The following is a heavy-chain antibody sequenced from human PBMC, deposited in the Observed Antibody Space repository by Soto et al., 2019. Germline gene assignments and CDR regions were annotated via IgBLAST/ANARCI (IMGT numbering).Heavy chain of an antibody. V-gene: IGHV1-18*04. Sequence: QVQLVQSGAEVKKHGASVKVSCKASGYTFTSYGISWVRQAPGQGLEWMGWISVDDGDTNYAQNFQGRVTMSTDTSTSTAYMEMRSLRSDDTAVYYCARDQVAKWAPGSAMVNYYYGMDAWGQGTTVTVSS. CDR2: ISVDDGDT. CDR1: GYTFTSYG. CDR3: ARDQVAKWAPGSAMVNYYYGMDA. J-gene: IGHJ6*02. D-gene: IGHD5-18*01.